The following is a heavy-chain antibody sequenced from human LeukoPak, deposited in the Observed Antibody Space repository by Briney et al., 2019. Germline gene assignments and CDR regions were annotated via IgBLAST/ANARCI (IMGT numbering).Heavy chain of an antibody. D-gene: IGHD5-18*01. CDR1: GYTFTGYY. Sequence: ASVKVSCKASGYTFTGYYMHWVRQAPGQGLECMGWINPNSGGTNYAQKFQGRVTMTRDTSISTAYMELSSLRSEDTAVYYCARGLRGYSYGYVYWGQGTLVTVSS. CDR2: INPNSGGT. J-gene: IGHJ4*02. CDR3: ARGLRGYSYGYVY. V-gene: IGHV1-2*02.